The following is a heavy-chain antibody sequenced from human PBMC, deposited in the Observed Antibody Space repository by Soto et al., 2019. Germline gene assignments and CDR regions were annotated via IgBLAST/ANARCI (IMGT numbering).Heavy chain of an antibody. V-gene: IGHV3-30*18. CDR3: AKDNRARGGSFYSCGEHFDD. D-gene: IGHD2-15*01. CDR2: ISYDGSNK. Sequence: QVQLVESGGGVVQPGRSLRLSCAASGFTFSSYGMHWVRQAPGKGLEWVAVISYDGSNKYYADSVKGRFTISRDNSKNTLYLQMNSLRAEDTAVYYCAKDNRARGGSFYSCGEHFDDWGQGTLVTVSS. CDR1: GFTFSSYG. J-gene: IGHJ4*02.